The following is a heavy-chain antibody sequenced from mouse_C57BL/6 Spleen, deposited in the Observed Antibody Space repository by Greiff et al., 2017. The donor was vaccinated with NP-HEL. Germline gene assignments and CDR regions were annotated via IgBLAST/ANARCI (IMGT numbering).Heavy chain of an antibody. Sequence: VKLMESGAELVRPGASVKLSCKASGYTFTDYYINWVKQRPGQGLEWIARIYPGSGNTYYNEKFKGKATLTAEKSSSTAYMQLSSLTSEDSAVYFCARQFITTAPGYFDVWGTGTTVTVSS. V-gene: IGHV1-76*01. CDR2: IYPGSGNT. D-gene: IGHD1-1*01. CDR3: ARQFITTAPGYFDV. CDR1: GYTFTDYY. J-gene: IGHJ1*03.